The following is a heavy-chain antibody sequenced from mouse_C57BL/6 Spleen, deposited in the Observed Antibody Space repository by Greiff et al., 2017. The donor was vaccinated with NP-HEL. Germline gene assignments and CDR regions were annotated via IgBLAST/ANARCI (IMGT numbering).Heavy chain of an antibody. Sequence: VHLVESGPELVKPGASVKISCKASGYAFSSSWMNWVKQRPGKGLEWIGRIYPGDGDTNYNGKFKGKATLTADKSSSTAYMQLSSLTSEDSAVYFCARGFITTVVAPFDYWGQGTTLTVSS. D-gene: IGHD1-1*01. CDR2: IYPGDGDT. CDR3: ARGFITTVVAPFDY. CDR1: GYAFSSSW. J-gene: IGHJ2*01. V-gene: IGHV1-82*01.